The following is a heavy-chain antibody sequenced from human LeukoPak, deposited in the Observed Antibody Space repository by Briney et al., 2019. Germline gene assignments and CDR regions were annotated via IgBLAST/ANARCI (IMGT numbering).Heavy chain of an antibody. D-gene: IGHD3-3*01. CDR1: GYTFTSYA. CDR2: INAGNGNT. J-gene: IGHJ5*02. V-gene: IGHV1-3*03. CDR3: ARDAARHYDFWSGETNWFDP. Sequence: ASVKVSCKASGYTFTSYAMHWVRQAPGQRLEWMGWINAGNGNTKYSQEFQGSVTITRDTSASTAYMELSSLRSEDMAVYYCARDAARHYDFWSGETNWFDPWGQGTLVTVSS.